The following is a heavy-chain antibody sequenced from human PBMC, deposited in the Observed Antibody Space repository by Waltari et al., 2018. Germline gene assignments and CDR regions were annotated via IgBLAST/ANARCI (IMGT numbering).Heavy chain of an antibody. CDR2: ISMDNGDT. CDR1: GYTFTNYG. J-gene: IGHJ5*02. V-gene: IGHV1-18*01. D-gene: IGHD1-1*01. Sequence: QVQLVQSGAEVKKPGASVRVSCKASGYTFTNYGISWVRQVPGQGIQWMGWISMDNGDTVYGYNFQGRVTLTPDTSTTTSHMELRGLTSDDTALYYCARDPTGTNQGWFDPWGQGTLVTVSS. CDR3: ARDPTGTNQGWFDP.